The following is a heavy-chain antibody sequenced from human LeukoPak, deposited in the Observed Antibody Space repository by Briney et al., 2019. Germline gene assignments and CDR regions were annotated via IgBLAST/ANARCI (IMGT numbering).Heavy chain of an antibody. CDR3: ARVYGITMVRGVSDY. CDR1: GGSISSYY. J-gene: IGHJ4*02. V-gene: IGHV4-39*01. Sequence: SETLSLTCTVSGGSISSYYWGWIRQPPGKGLEWIGSIYYSGSTYYNPSLKSRVTISVDTSKNQFSLKLSSVTAADTAVYYSARVYGITMVRGVSDYWGQGTLVTVSS. D-gene: IGHD3-10*01. CDR2: IYYSGST.